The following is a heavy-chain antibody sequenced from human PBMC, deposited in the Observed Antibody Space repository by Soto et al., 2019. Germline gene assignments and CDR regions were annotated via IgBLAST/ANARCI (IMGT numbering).Heavy chain of an antibody. D-gene: IGHD1-26*01. J-gene: IGHJ4*02. V-gene: IGHV3-72*01. CDR1: GFAFSDHF. CDR3: YRDGLYSGIHLCDY. CDR2: SRNKANGYST. Sequence: PGGSLRLSCAASGFAFSDHFMDWVRQAPGKGLEWVGRSRNKANGYSTEYAASVKGRFTISRDESKNSLYLQMNSLKTEDTAVYYCYRDGLYSGIHLCDYWGQGTLVTVSS.